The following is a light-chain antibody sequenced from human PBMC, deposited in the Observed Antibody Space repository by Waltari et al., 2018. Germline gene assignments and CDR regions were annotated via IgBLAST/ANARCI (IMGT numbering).Light chain of an antibody. V-gene: IGKV1-17*01. J-gene: IGKJ3*01. CDR3: LQYNNYPFT. CDR1: QDIKNY. CDR2: GAS. Sequence: DIQMTQSPSSLSASVGDTVTITCRTSQDIKNYLNWFRQKPGQAPTLLIYGASTLESGVPSRFSGSGSVTDFTLTISSLQPEDFATYFCLQYNNYPFTFGPGTKLEI.